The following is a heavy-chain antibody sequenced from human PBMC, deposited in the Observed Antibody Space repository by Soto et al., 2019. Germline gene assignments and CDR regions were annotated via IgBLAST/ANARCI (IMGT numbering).Heavy chain of an antibody. CDR3: AHIVVAGLGYYFDY. J-gene: IGHJ4*02. V-gene: IGHV2-5*02. CDR2: IYWDDDK. D-gene: IGHD6-19*01. Sequence: PPGKALEWLALIYWDDDKRYSPFLKSRLTITKDTSKNQVVLTMSNMDPVDTARYYCAHIVVAGLGYYFDYWGQGTLVTVSS.